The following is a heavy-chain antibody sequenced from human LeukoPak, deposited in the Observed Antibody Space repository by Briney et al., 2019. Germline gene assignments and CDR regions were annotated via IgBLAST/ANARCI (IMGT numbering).Heavy chain of an antibody. CDR3: ARVRSGYSHENYFDY. D-gene: IGHD5-18*01. J-gene: IGHJ4*02. V-gene: IGHV3-48*03. CDR1: GASLSVSGR. CDR2: ISGSGSTI. Sequence: PSETLSLTCTVSGASLSVSGRNWGWVRQPPGKGLEWVSYISGSGSTIYYADSVKGRFTISRDNAKDSLYLQMNSLRAEDTAVYYCARVRSGYSHENYFDYWGQGTLVTVSS.